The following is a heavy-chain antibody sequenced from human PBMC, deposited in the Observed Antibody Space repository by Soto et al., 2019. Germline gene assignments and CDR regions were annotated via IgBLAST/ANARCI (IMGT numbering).Heavy chain of an antibody. V-gene: IGHV1-69*13. J-gene: IGHJ4*02. CDR1: GGTFSSYA. CDR3: ARDLSQYYDSSGYYSFDY. D-gene: IGHD3-22*01. Sequence: ASVKVSCKASGGTFSSYAISWVRQAPGQGLEWMGGIIPIFGTANYAQKFQGRVTITADESTSTAYMELSSLRSEDTAVYYCARDLSQYYDSSGYYSFDYWGQGTLVTVSS. CDR2: IIPIFGTA.